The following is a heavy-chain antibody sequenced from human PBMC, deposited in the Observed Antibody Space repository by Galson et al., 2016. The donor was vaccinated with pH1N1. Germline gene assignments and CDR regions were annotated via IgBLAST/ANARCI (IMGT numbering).Heavy chain of an antibody. J-gene: IGHJ3*01. CDR1: GYTFTDYY. CDR2: IIPNSGDT. CDR3: VRELRGGTFDV. D-gene: IGHD3-16*01. V-gene: IGHV1-2*02. Sequence: SVKASCKASGYTFTDYYIHWVRQAPGQGLEWMGLIIPNSGDTNYAKKFQGRVTMTRDTSISTAYMELTKLTSDDTALYSCVRELRGGTFDVWGQGTMVTVSS.